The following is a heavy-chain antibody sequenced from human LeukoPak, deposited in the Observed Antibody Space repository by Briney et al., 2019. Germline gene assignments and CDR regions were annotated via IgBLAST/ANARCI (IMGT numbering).Heavy chain of an antibody. V-gene: IGHV1-18*01. Sequence: ASVKVSCKASGYTFTSYGISWVRQAPGQGLEWMGWISAYNGNTNYAQKLQVRVSMTTHTSTSTAYMELRSLRSDDTAVYYCARDDYGDYGVYYYMDVWGKGTTVTVSS. CDR3: ARDDYGDYGVYYYMDV. CDR2: ISAYNGNT. CDR1: GYTFTSYG. D-gene: IGHD4-17*01. J-gene: IGHJ6*03.